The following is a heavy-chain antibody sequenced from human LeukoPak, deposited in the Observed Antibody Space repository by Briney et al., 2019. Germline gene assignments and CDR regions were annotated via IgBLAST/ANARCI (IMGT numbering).Heavy chain of an antibody. J-gene: IGHJ4*02. V-gene: IGHV4-59*01. CDR3: ARVGGYSGYYMDY. CDR1: GGSISGYY. Sequence: PSETLSLTCTDSGGSISGYYWSWLRQPPGKGLEWIGYIHYSGSTNYNPSLKSRFTISVDTSKNQFSLRLSSVTAADTAVYYCARVGGYSGYYMDYWGQGTLVTVSS. D-gene: IGHD5-12*01. CDR2: IHYSGST.